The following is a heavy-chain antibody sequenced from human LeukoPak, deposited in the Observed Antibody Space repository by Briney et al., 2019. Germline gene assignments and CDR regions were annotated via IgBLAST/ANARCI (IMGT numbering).Heavy chain of an antibody. CDR2: IWYDGSNK. D-gene: IGHD1-26*01. V-gene: IGHV3-33*01. CDR1: GFTFSSYG. Sequence: GGSLRLSCAASGFTFSSYGMHWVRQAPGKGLEWVAVIWYDGSNKYYADSVKGRFTISRDNSKNTLYLQMNSLRAEDTAVYYCARDLKVRATTALDYWGQGTLVTVSS. J-gene: IGHJ4*02. CDR3: ARDLKVRATTALDY.